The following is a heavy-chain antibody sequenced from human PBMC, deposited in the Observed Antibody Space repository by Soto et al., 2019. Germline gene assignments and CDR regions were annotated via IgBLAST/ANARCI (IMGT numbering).Heavy chain of an antibody. CDR1: GYTFTSYG. J-gene: IGHJ6*02. CDR2: ISAYNGNT. D-gene: IGHD4-17*01. CDR3: ARGDTTTVTTSYYYGMDV. V-gene: IGHV1-18*01. Sequence: ASVKVSCKASGYTFTSYGISWVRQAPGQGLEWMGWISAYNGNTNYAQKLQGRVTMTTDTSTSTAYMELRSLRSDDTAVYYCARGDTTTVTTSYYYGMDVWGQGTTVTVSS.